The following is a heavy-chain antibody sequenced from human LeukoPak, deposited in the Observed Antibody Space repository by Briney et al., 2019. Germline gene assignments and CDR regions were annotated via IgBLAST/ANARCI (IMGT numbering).Heavy chain of an antibody. D-gene: IGHD2-2*01. Sequence: ASVKVSCKASGYTFTGYYMHWVRQAPGQGLEWMGWINPNSGGTNYAQKFHGRVTMTRDTSMSTVYMELTRLRSDDMALYYCARVIGYCSSTRCSPFDYWGQGTLVTVSS. CDR2: INPNSGGT. J-gene: IGHJ4*02. CDR1: GYTFTGYY. CDR3: ARVIGYCSSTRCSPFDY. V-gene: IGHV1-2*02.